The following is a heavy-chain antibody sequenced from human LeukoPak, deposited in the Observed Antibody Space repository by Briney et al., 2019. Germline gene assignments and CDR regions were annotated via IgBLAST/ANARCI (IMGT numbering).Heavy chain of an antibody. V-gene: IGHV4-4*07. D-gene: IGHD3-10*01. CDR1: VESIISSYF. CDR3: AKYASGSLVV. CDR2: IYNTGST. J-gene: IGHJ4*02. Sequence: PSETLSLTCTVSVESIISSYFWSWIRQPAGKGLEWIGRIYNTGSTDFNPSLKSRVTMSVDTSKNQFSLKLSSVTAADTAVYYCAKYASGSLVVWGQGTLVTVSS.